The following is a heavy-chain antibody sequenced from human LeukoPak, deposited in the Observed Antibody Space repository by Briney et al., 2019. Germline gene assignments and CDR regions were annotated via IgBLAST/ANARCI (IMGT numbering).Heavy chain of an antibody. CDR2: IGGSGVTT. CDR1: GFTFSSYA. D-gene: IGHD6-19*01. V-gene: IGHV3-23*01. CDR3: AKERTGGWPFDY. Sequence: GGSLRLSCADSGFTFSSYAMSWVRQAPGKGLEWVSGIGGSGVTTHYADSVKGRLSISRDNSKNMLYLQMNSLRADDTAVYYCAKERTGGWPFDYWGQGTLVTVSS. J-gene: IGHJ4*02.